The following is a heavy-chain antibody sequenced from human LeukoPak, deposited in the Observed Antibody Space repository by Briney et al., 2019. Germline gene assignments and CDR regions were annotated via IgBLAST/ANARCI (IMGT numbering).Heavy chain of an antibody. Sequence: ASVTVSCQASGYTFTSYDINWVRQATGQGLEWIGWMNPNSGNTGYAQKFQGRVTMTRNTSISTAYMELSSLRSEDTAVYYRASVDEYSSSSGSYWGQGTLVTVSS. V-gene: IGHV1-8*01. CDR3: ASVDEYSSSSGSY. CDR2: MNPNSGNT. J-gene: IGHJ4*02. D-gene: IGHD6-6*01. CDR1: GYTFTSYD.